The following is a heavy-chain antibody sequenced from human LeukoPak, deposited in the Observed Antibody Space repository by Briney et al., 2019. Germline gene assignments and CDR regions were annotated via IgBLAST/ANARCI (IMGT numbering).Heavy chain of an antibody. Sequence: PSETLSLTCTVSGGSISSSDYYWSWIRQPPGKGLEWIGEINHSGSTNYNPSLKSRVTISVDTSKNQFSLKLSSVTAADTAVYYCARGKGTRIAAAGSRNYYYYMDVWGKGTTVTVSS. J-gene: IGHJ6*03. D-gene: IGHD6-13*01. V-gene: IGHV4-39*07. CDR1: GGSISSSDYY. CDR3: ARGKGTRIAAAGSRNYYYYMDV. CDR2: INHSGST.